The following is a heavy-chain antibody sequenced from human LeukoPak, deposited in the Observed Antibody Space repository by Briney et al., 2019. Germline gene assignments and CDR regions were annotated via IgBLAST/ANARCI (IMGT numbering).Heavy chain of an antibody. CDR3: ASMWGYDFWSGYLAHYGMDV. CDR1: GFTFSSYS. V-gene: IGHV3-48*02. J-gene: IGHJ6*02. CDR2: ISSSSSTI. Sequence: GGSLRLSYAASGFTFSSYSMNWVRQAPGKGLEWVSYISSSSSTIYYADSVKGRFTISRDNAKNSLYLQMNSLRDEDTAVYYCASMWGYDFWSGYLAHYGMDVWGQGTTVTVSS. D-gene: IGHD3-3*01.